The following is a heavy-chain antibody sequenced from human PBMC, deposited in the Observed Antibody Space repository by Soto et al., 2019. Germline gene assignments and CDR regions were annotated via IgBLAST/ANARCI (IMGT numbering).Heavy chain of an antibody. D-gene: IGHD3-10*02. Sequence: QMQLVQSGAEVKKPGSSVRVSCKASGGTFGNFGISWVRQAPGQGLEWMGGTIPIFDTPHYAEKFRDRVTISSDATSTAYLELTSLTSEDTATYYCARDREDCSGTKYNWFDSWGQGTLVTVSS. V-gene: IGHV1-69*01. J-gene: IGHJ5*01. CDR2: TIPIFDTP. CDR3: ARDREDCSGTKYNWFDS. CDR1: GGTFGNFG.